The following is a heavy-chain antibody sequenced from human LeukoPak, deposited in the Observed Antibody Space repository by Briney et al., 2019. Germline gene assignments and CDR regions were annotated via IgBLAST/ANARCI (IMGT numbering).Heavy chain of an antibody. D-gene: IGHD4/OR15-4a*01. CDR1: GFTFSSYS. Sequence: RGSLRLSCAASGFTFSSYSMNWVRQAPGEGLEWVSYISSSSSTIYYADSVKGRFTISRDNAKNSLYLQMNSLRAEDTAVYYCARKKGAGNFDYWGQGTLVTVSS. CDR3: ARKKGAGNFDY. CDR2: ISSSSSTI. V-gene: IGHV3-48*01. J-gene: IGHJ4*02.